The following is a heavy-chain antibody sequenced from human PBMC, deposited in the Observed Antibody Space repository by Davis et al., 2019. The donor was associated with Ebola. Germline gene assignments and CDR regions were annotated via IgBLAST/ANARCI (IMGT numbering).Heavy chain of an antibody. CDR2: IWYDGSRK. CDR3: ARASYYDHIWGSYRSWDWFDP. CDR1: GFNFRSYG. D-gene: IGHD3-16*02. V-gene: IGHV3-33*01. J-gene: IGHJ5*02. Sequence: GESLKISCAASGFNFRSYGMHWVRQAPDKGLEWVAVIWYDGSRKYYGDSVKGRFTISRDNSNNLLYLQMNSLRAEDTAMYYCARASYYDHIWGSYRSWDWFDPWGQGTLVTVSS.